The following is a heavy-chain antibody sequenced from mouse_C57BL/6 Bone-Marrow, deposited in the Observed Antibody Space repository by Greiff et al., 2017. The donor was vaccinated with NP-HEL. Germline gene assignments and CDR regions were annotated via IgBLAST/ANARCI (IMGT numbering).Heavy chain of an antibody. CDR2: ISDGGSYT. Sequence: EVQLVESGGGLVKPGGSLKLSCAASGFTFSSYAMSWVRQTPDKRLEWVATISDGGSYTYYLDNVKGRFTISRDNAKNTLYLQMSSLKAEDAAMYYCARGGHNYAMDYWGQGTSVTVSS. CDR3: ARGGHNYAMDY. CDR1: GFTFSSYA. J-gene: IGHJ4*01. D-gene: IGHD3-1*01. V-gene: IGHV5-4*01.